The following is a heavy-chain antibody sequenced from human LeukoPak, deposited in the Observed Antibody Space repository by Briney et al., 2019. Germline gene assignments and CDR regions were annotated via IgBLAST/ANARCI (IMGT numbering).Heavy chain of an antibody. Sequence: GGSLRLSCAASRFTFSSYSMNWVRQAPGKGLEWVSSISSSSSYIYYADSVKGRFTISRDNAKNSLYLQMNSLGAEDTAVYYCVQDWAWGAFGYWGQGTLVTVSS. D-gene: IGHD7-27*01. CDR3: VQDWAWGAFGY. CDR2: ISSSSSYI. V-gene: IGHV3-21*04. CDR1: RFTFSSYS. J-gene: IGHJ4*02.